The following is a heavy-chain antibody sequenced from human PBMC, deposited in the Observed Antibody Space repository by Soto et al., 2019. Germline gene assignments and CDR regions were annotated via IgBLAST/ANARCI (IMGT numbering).Heavy chain of an antibody. J-gene: IGHJ6*02. CDR2: IKNGGDDT. V-gene: IGHV3-74*01. CDR1: GFTFSSYW. CDR3: ARELDGIDV. Sequence: SGGSLRLSCAASGFTFSSYWMSWVRQAPGKGLEWVARIKNGGDDTSYAESVKGRFTISRDNAKNTLHLQMSSLRSEDTAVYYCARELDGIDVWGQGTTVTVSS.